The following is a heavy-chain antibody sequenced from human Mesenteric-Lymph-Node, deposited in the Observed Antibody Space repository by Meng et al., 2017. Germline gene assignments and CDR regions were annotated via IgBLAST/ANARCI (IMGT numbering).Heavy chain of an antibody. Sequence: QVELQVSGPGLVKPSGTLSLTCAVSGGSISSSNWWSWVRQPPGKGLEWIGEINHSGSTNYNPSLKSRVTISVDTSKNQFSLKLSSVTAADTAVYYCARGSSSSWYFGYWGQGTLVTVSS. J-gene: IGHJ4*02. CDR2: INHSGST. D-gene: IGHD6-13*01. V-gene: IGHV4-4*02. CDR1: GGSISSSNW. CDR3: ARGSSSSWYFGY.